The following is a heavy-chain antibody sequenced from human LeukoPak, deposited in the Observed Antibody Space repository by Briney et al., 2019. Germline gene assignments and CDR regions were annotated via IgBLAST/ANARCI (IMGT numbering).Heavy chain of an antibody. Sequence: GGSLRLSCAASGFTFRDYSMSWVRQAPGKGLEWISYIGIDSGNTNYADSVKGRFNISGDKAKNSLYLQMNSLRVEDTAVYYCARGYKYAFDNWGQGTLVTVSS. CDR3: ARGYKYAFDN. J-gene: IGHJ4*02. V-gene: IGHV3-11*06. CDR2: IGIDSGNT. D-gene: IGHD5-24*01. CDR1: GFTFRDYS.